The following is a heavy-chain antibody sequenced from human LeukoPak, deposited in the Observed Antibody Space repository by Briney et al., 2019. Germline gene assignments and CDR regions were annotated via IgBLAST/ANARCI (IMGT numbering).Heavy chain of an antibody. Sequence: GASVKVSCKAAGYTFTTYDCNWVRQAAGQGREWMGWMNPNSGNTGNAQKFQGRVTMTRNTSISTAYMELTSLTSEDTAVYFCARIAAAGNRRLNFWGQGTLVTVSS. CDR3: ARIAAAGNRRLNF. CDR2: MNPNSGNT. CDR1: GYTFTTYD. J-gene: IGHJ4*02. V-gene: IGHV1-8*01. D-gene: IGHD6-13*01.